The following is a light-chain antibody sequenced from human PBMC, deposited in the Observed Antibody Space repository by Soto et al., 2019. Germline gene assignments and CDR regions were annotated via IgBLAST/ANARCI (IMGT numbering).Light chain of an antibody. CDR1: QTSGSNF. Sequence: EIVLTQSPGTLSLSPGERATLSCKTSQTSGSNFLAWYQHKPGQAPRLLIYASSNRATGIPDRFSGSASGPDFTLTINRLEPEDFAVYYCQQFGLSPTFGGGTKVEIK. J-gene: IGKJ4*01. CDR2: ASS. CDR3: QQFGLSPT. V-gene: IGKV3-20*01.